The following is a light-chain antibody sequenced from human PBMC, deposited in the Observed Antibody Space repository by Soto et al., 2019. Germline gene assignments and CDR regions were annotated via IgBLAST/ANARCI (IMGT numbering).Light chain of an antibody. V-gene: IGKV3D-15*01. Sequence: EIVMTQSPATLSVSPGERATLSCRASQSFSSNLAWYQQKPGQAPRLLIYGASSRATGIPDRFSGRGSGTDFTLTISRLQSEDFAVYYCHQYNTSPCTFGQGTRVEIK. CDR3: HQYNTSPCT. CDR2: GAS. J-gene: IGKJ5*01. CDR1: QSFSSN.